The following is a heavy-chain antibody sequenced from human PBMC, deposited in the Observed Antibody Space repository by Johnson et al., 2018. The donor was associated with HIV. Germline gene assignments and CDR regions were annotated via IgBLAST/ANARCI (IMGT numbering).Heavy chain of an antibody. CDR2: ISYDGSNK. V-gene: IGHV3-30*18. J-gene: IGHJ3*02. D-gene: IGHD6-13*01. CDR3: ANNLQQLATKDAFDI. Sequence: QVQLVESGGGVVQPGRSLRLSCAASGFTFSSYGMHWVRQAPGKGLEWVAVISYDGSNKYYADSVKGRFTISRDNSKNTLYLHMNSLRAEDTAVYYCANNLQQLATKDAFDIWGQGTMVTVSS. CDR1: GFTFSSYG.